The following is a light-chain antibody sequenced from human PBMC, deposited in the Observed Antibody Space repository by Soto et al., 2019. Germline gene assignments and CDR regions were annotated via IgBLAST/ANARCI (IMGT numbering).Light chain of an antibody. CDR3: QQYNRWPPIT. J-gene: IGKJ5*01. CDR2: DAS. Sequence: EIVLTQSPATLSLSPGERATLSCRASQSVSSYLAWYQQKPGQAPRPLIYDASNRATGIPDRFSGSGSGTDFTLTISRLEPEDFAVYYCQQYNRWPPITFGQGTRLEIK. V-gene: IGKV3-11*01. CDR1: QSVSSY.